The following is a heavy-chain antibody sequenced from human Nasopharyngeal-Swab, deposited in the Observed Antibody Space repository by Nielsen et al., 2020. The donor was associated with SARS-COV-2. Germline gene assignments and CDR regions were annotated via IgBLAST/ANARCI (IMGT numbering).Heavy chain of an antibody. D-gene: IGHD1-1*01. Sequence: GESLKISCEVSGFSVSYNYMSWVRQAPGKGLEWVAVIYSRGETHYTDSVRGRFTISRDNSKNMVNLQLNSLRAEDTALYHCARDQGWNDVGDYYYYGMDVWGQGTTVTVSS. J-gene: IGHJ6*02. CDR1: GFSVSYNY. CDR2: IYSRGET. CDR3: ARDQGWNDVGDYYYYGMDV. V-gene: IGHV3-53*01.